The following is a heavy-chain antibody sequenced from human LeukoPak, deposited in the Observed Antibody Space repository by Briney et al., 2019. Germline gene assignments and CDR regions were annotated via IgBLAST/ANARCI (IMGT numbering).Heavy chain of an antibody. J-gene: IGHJ4*02. CDR2: IYNSGST. Sequence: PSETLSLTCSVSGYSISSGYYWGWIRQPPGQGLEWIGSIYNSGSTYNNPSLKSRVTISVDTSKNQFSLKVSSVTAADTAVYYCARTGFSLFDYWGQGTLVTVSS. CDR1: GYSISSGYY. CDR3: ARTGFSLFDY. D-gene: IGHD2-15*01. V-gene: IGHV4-38-2*02.